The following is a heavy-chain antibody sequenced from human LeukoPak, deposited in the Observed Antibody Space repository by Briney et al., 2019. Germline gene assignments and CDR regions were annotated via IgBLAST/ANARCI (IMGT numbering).Heavy chain of an antibody. Sequence: ASVKVSCKASGYTFTDYYMHWVRQAPGQGLEWMGWINPNIGSTNYAQKFQGRVTMTRDTSISTAYMDLSRLRSDDTAVYYCARGSIVGATFDYFDYWGQGTLVTVSS. D-gene: IGHD1-26*01. CDR2: INPNIGST. CDR1: GYTFTDYY. J-gene: IGHJ4*02. CDR3: ARGSIVGATFDYFDY. V-gene: IGHV1-2*02.